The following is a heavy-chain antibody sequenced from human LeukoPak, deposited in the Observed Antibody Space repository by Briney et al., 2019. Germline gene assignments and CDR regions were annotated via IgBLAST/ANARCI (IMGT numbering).Heavy chain of an antibody. CDR2: IYSGGST. D-gene: IGHD2-2*01. CDR1: GFTVSSNY. J-gene: IGHJ5*02. CDR3: ASHLGYCTSTSCFDP. V-gene: IGHV3-53*01. Sequence: GGSLRLSCSASGFTVSSNYMSWVRQVPGKGLEWVSVIYSGGSTYYADSVKGRFTISRDNSKNTLYLQMNSLRAEDTAVYYCASHLGYCTSTSCFDPWGQGALVTVSS.